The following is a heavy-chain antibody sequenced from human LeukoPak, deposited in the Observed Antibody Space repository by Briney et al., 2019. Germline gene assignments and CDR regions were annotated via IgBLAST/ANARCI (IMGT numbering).Heavy chain of an antibody. CDR2: ISSSSTI. D-gene: IGHD2-2*01. J-gene: IGHJ3*02. CDR1: GFTFSDYY. Sequence: PGGSLRLSCAASGFTFSDYYMNWIRQAPGKGLEWVSSISSSSTIYYADSVKGRFTISRDNAKNSLYLQMNSLRAEDTALYFCARDRSSSSWNAAFDIWGQGTTLTVSS. V-gene: IGHV3-69-1*01. CDR3: ARDRSSSSWNAAFDI.